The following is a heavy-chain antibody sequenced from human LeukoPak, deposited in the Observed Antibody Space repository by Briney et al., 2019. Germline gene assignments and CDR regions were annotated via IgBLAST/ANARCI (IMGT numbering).Heavy chain of an antibody. CDR3: APGWFDP. J-gene: IGHJ5*02. CDR1: GGSFSGYY. V-gene: IGHV4-34*01. Sequence: PSETLSLTCAVYGGSFSGYYWSWIRQPAGKGLERIGEINHSGSTNYNPSLKSRVTISVDTSKNQFSLKLSSVTAADTAVYYCAPGWFDPWGRGTLVTVSS. CDR2: INHSGST.